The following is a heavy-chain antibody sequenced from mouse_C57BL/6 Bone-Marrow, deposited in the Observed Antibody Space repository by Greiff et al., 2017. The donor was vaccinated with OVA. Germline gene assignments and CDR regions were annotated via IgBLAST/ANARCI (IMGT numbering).Heavy chain of an antibody. CDR2: IYPGDGDN. D-gene: IGHD1-1*01. V-gene: IGHV1-82*01. Sequence: QVHVKQSGPELVKPGASVKISCKASGYAFSSSWMNWVKQRPGKGLEWIGRIYPGDGDNNYNGKFKGKATLTADKSYRTAYMPLIILTSEDSAVYFCARPITTVVAKGDAMDYWGQGTSVTVSS. J-gene: IGHJ4*01. CDR1: GYAFSSSW. CDR3: ARPITTVVAKGDAMDY.